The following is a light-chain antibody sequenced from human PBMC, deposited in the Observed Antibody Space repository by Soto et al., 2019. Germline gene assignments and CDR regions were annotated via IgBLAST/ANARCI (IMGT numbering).Light chain of an antibody. J-gene: IGKJ4*01. Sequence: EIVLTQSPATLSLSPGERVTLSCRASQSIGSYLTWYQHKPGQAPRLLIYDASKRATGIPARFSGSGSGTDFILTISSLGPEDFAVYYCQQRSNWPLTFGGGTKVDI. CDR1: QSIGSY. CDR2: DAS. V-gene: IGKV3-11*01. CDR3: QQRSNWPLT.